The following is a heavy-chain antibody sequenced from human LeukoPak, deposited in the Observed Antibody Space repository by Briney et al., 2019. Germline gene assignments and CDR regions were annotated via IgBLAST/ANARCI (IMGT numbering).Heavy chain of an antibody. CDR3: ARDRYGDYAIDY. CDR1: GFTFSTYS. CDR2: IRSSGTYI. J-gene: IGHJ4*02. D-gene: IGHD4-17*01. V-gene: IGHV3-21*01. Sequence: GGSLRLSCAASGFTFSTYSMNWVRQAPGKGLQWVSSIRSSGTYIYYADSLKGRFTISRDIAKNSLYLQMNSLRAEDTAVYYCARDRYGDYAIDYWGQGILVTVSS.